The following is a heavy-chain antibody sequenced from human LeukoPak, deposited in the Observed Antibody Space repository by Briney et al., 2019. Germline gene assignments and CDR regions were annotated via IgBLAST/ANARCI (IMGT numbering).Heavy chain of an antibody. CDR2: IGKDGSEK. J-gene: IGHJ4*02. D-gene: IGHD3-16*02. CDR3: VREGDYVWGDYRSLDY. Sequence: PGGSLRLSCAASGFTFTSRWMNWVRQAPGKGPEWVARIGKDGSEKNYVDSVKGRFTISRDNAKSSLYLQMNSLRAEDTAVYYCVREGDYVWGDYRSLDYWGQGTLVTVSS. V-gene: IGHV3-7*01. CDR1: GFTFTSRW.